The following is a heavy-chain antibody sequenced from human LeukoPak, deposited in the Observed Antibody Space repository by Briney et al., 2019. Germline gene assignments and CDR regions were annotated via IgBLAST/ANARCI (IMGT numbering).Heavy chain of an antibody. CDR3: ARLTRGTTETY. J-gene: IGHJ4*02. Sequence: GRSLRLSCTASGFSFGDYAMTWVRQAPGKGLEWVANINEDGSEKNYVDSVKGRFTISRDNAKNSLYLQMNSPRAEDTAVYYCARLTRGTTETYWGQGALVTVSS. V-gene: IGHV3-7*01. CDR1: GFSFGDYA. D-gene: IGHD1-26*01. CDR2: INEDGSEK.